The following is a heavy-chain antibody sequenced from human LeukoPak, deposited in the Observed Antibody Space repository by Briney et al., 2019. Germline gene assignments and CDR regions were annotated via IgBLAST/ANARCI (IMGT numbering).Heavy chain of an antibody. Sequence: SETLSLTCTVSGGSIGSSSYYWGWIRQPPGKGLEWIGYIYYSGSTYYNPSLKSRVTISVDTSKNQFSLKLSSVTAADTAVYYCARIYGGMYYFDYWGQGTLVTISS. V-gene: IGHV4-30-4*08. CDR3: ARIYGGMYYFDY. CDR1: GGSIGSSSYY. CDR2: IYYSGST. D-gene: IGHD4-23*01. J-gene: IGHJ4*02.